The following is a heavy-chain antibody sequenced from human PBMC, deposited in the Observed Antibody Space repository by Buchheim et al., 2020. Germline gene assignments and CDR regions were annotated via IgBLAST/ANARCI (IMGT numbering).Heavy chain of an antibody. CDR1: GYNFKDYW. D-gene: IGHD3-3*01. V-gene: IGHV5-51*03. J-gene: IGHJ4*02. Sequence: EVQLVQSGAEVKKPGESLKVSCKGSGYNFKDYWIGWVRQMPGKGLEWMGIIYPGDSATRYSPSFQGRATISADKSISTAYPQWSNLEASDTAMYYCAKSNTGFLESSLDYWGQGT. CDR3: AKSNTGFLESSLDY. CDR2: IYPGDSAT.